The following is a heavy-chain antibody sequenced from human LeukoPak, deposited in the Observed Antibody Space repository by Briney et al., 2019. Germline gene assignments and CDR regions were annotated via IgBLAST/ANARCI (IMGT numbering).Heavy chain of an antibody. Sequence: GGSLRLSCAASGFTFSNYAMNWVRQAPGKGLEWVSAISGSSDSTYYVDSVKGRFTISRDNPKNTLYLQMNSLRAEDTAVYYCAKDRSYSYGGIDYWGQGTLVTVSS. CDR2: ISGSSDST. V-gene: IGHV3-23*01. CDR3: AKDRSYSYGGIDY. J-gene: IGHJ4*02. D-gene: IGHD5-18*01. CDR1: GFTFSNYA.